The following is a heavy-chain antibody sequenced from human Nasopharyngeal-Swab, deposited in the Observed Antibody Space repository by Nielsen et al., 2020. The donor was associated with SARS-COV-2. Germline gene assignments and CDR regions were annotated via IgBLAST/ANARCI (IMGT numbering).Heavy chain of an antibody. CDR1: GFTFGDYA. CDR3: AKDTATGYSGYEGSPDY. CDR2: IRSKAYGGTT. D-gene: IGHD5-12*01. V-gene: IGHV3-49*03. J-gene: IGHJ4*02. Sequence: GESLKISCTASGFTFGDYAMSWFRQAPGKGLEWVGFIRSKAYGGTTEYAASVKGRFTISRDDSKSIAYLQMNSLKTEDTAVYYCAKDTATGYSGYEGSPDYWGQGTLVTVSS.